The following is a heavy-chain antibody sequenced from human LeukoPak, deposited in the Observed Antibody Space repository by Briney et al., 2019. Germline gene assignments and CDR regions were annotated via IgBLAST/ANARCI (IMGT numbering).Heavy chain of an antibody. J-gene: IGHJ4*02. D-gene: IGHD6-19*01. V-gene: IGHV3-23*01. Sequence: PGGSLRLSCAASGFTFRSYAMSWVRQAPGKGLEWVSVLNEDGGRTLYADSVKGRFTISRDNSQNTVYLQMNSLRAEDTAVYYCATTVAGYPDDYFDYWGQGTLVTVSS. CDR3: ATTVAGYPDDYFDY. CDR2: LNEDGGRT. CDR1: GFTFRSYA.